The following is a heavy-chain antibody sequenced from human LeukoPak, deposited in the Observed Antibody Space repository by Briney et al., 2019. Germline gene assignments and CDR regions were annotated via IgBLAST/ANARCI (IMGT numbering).Heavy chain of an antibody. D-gene: IGHD4-23*01. Sequence: PGGSLRLSCAASGFTFSSYWMHWVRQAPRTGLVWVSRINSDGSSTTYADTVKGRFTISRDNAKNTLYLHMNGLRAGDPAVYYCVYGGNSTCFDIWGQGTMVTVSS. CDR1: GFTFSSYW. V-gene: IGHV3-74*01. CDR3: VYGGNSTCFDI. J-gene: IGHJ3*02. CDR2: INSDGSST.